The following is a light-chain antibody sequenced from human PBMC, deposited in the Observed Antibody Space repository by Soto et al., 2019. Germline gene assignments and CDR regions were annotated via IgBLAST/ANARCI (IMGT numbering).Light chain of an antibody. CDR3: SSYASSNTLVV. CDR1: SSDVGGYNY. CDR2: DVS. Sequence: QSVLTQPASVSGSPGQSITISCTGASSDVGGYNYVSWYQQHPGKAPKLMIYDVSNRPSGVSNRFSGSKSGNTASLTISGLQAEDEADYCCSSYASSNTLVVFGGGTKLTVL. J-gene: IGLJ2*01. V-gene: IGLV2-14*03.